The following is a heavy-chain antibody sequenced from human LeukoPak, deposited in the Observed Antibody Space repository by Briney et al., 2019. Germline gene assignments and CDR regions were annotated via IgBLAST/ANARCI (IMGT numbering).Heavy chain of an antibody. Sequence: PSETLSLTCSVSGASITTTNFWWTWIRQSPGRGLEWIGYIHDRGSDKYNPALESRATLSVETSKNQFSLKLYSVTAADTAVYYCARYGLVEFRNAFQYWGQGILVSVSS. J-gene: IGHJ1*01. D-gene: IGHD6-6*01. V-gene: IGHV4-61*01. CDR2: IHDRGSD. CDR1: GASITTTNFW. CDR3: ARYGLVEFRNAFQY.